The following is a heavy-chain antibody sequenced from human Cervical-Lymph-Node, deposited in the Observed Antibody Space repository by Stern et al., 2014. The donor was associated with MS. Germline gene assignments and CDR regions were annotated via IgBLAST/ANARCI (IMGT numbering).Heavy chain of an antibody. V-gene: IGHV1-69*06. CDR1: GGTFLNYA. CDR2: IDPIFGTT. J-gene: IGHJ4*02. CDR3: AGPRYNF. D-gene: IGHD3-9*01. Sequence: QLVQSGAEVKKSGSSVKVSCKASGGTFLNYAISWVRQAPGQGLEWMGDIDPIFGTTNHAQKFQGRVTITADKSTSTAYMEVSSLRSEDTAVYYCAGPRYNFWGQGTLVVVSS.